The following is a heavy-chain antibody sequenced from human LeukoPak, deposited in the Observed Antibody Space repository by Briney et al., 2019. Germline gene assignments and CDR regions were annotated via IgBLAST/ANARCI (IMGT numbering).Heavy chain of an antibody. CDR2: IRNKANSYTT. Sequence: GGSLRLSCAASGFTFSDHYIDWVRQAPGKGLEWVGRIRNKANSYTTEYAASVKGRFTISRDDSKNTLYLQMNSLKTEDTAVYYCTTEGRWGSGGSDYWGQGTLVTVSS. V-gene: IGHV3-72*01. J-gene: IGHJ4*02. CDR1: GFTFSDHY. D-gene: IGHD2-21*01. CDR3: TTEGRWGSGGSDY.